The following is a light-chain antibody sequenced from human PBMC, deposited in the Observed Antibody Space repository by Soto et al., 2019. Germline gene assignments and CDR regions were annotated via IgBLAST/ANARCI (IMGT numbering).Light chain of an antibody. CDR2: WAS. V-gene: IGKV4-1*01. J-gene: IGKJ4*01. CDR1: QSVFYRSTKTNY. Sequence: DIVMTQSPDSLTVCLGERATISCKSSQSVFYRSTKTNYLGWYQQKPGQRPRLLIYWASTREIGVPDRFSGSGSRTDFTLTISSLQAEDAAIYYCQQYYETPFTFGGGTKVEI. CDR3: QQYYETPFT.